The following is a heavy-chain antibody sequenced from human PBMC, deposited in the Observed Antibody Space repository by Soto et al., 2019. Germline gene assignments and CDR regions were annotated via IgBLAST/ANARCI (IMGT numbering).Heavy chain of an antibody. CDR3: ARLFYVFWSGFVWNDVFDI. CDR2: IYSGGST. J-gene: IGHJ3*02. Sequence: GGSLRLSCAASGFTVSSNYMSWVRQAPGKGLEWVSVIYSGGSTYYADSVKGRFTISRDNSKNTLYLQMNSLRAEDTAVYYCARLFYVFWSGFVWNDVFDIWGQGTMVTVSS. CDR1: GFTVSSNY. V-gene: IGHV3-53*01. D-gene: IGHD3-3*01.